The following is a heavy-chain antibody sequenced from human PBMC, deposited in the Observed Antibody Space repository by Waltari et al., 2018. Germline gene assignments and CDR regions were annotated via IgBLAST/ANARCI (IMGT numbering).Heavy chain of an antibody. V-gene: IGHV4-38-2*01. Sequence: QVQLQESGPGLVKPSETLSLTCAVSGYSISSGYYWGWLRQPPGKGLEWIGSIYHSGSTYYNPSLKSRVTISVDTSKNQFSLKLSSVTAADTAVYYCARLLLSYYGMDVWGQGTTVTVSS. J-gene: IGHJ6*02. CDR1: GYSISSGYY. CDR3: ARLLLSYYGMDV. CDR2: IYHSGST.